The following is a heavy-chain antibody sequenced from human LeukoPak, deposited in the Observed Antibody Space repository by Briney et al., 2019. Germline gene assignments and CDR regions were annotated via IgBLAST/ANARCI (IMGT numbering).Heavy chain of an antibody. J-gene: IGHJ4*02. CDR2: FIPIFGTA. D-gene: IGHD3-10*01. CDR3: TRGGFGELYHFDY. Sequence: ASVKLSCKASGNSFTKYAITWVRQAPGQGLEWMGEFIPIFGTAKYAKKFQGRVTITADKSTSTAYMDLNSLRSEDTAVYYCTRGGFGELYHFDYWSQGTLATVSS. V-gene: IGHV1-69*06. CDR1: GNSFTKYA.